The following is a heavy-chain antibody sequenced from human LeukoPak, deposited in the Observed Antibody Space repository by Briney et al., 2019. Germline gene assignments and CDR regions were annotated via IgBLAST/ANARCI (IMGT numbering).Heavy chain of an antibody. J-gene: IGHJ4*02. V-gene: IGHV3-21*01. CDR3: ARDYYDFWSGSSAVDY. D-gene: IGHD3-3*01. CDR2: ISSSSSYI. Sequence: PGGSLRLSCADSGFTFSSYSMNWVRQAPGKGLEWVSSISSSSSYIYYADSVKGRFTISRDNAKNSLYLQMNSLRAEDTAVYYCARDYYDFWSGSSAVDYWGQGTLVTVSS. CDR1: GFTFSSYS.